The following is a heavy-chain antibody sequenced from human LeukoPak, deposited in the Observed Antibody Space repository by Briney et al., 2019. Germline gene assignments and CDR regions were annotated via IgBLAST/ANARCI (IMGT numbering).Heavy chain of an antibody. D-gene: IGHD5-12*01. V-gene: IGHV1-69*13. CDR1: GGTFSSYA. J-gene: IGHJ4*02. Sequence: SVKVSCKASGGTFSSYAISWVRQAPGQGLEWMGGIIPIFGTANYAQKFQGRVTITADESTSTAYMGLSSLRSEDTAVYYCARAREMTSGRPFDYWGQGTLVTVSS. CDR2: IIPIFGTA. CDR3: ARAREMTSGRPFDY.